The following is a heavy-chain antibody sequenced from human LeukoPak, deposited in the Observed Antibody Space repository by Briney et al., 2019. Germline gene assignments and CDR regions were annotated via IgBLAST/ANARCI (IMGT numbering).Heavy chain of an antibody. J-gene: IGHJ4*02. CDR3: AKDPDSSGWSSPIDY. CDR2: ISGSGGST. V-gene: IGHV3-23*01. D-gene: IGHD6-19*01. Sequence: GGSLRLSCAASGFTFSSYAMSWVRQAPGKGLERVSAISGSGGSTYYADSVKGRFTISRDNSKNTLYLQMNSLRAEDTAVYYCAKDPDSSGWSSPIDYWGQGTLVTVSS. CDR1: GFTFSSYA.